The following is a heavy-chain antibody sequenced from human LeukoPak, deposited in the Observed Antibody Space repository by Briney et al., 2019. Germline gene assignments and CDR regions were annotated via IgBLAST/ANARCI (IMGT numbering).Heavy chain of an antibody. J-gene: IGHJ4*02. CDR2: ISGSGGST. CDR1: GFTFSSYA. Sequence: QPGGSLRLSCAASGFTFSSYAMSWVREAPGKGLEWVSTISGSGGSTFYADSVKGRFTISRDNSKNTLYLQMNSLRAEDTAVDYCAKAPYCSGVSCYLYYFDDWGQGTLVTVSS. CDR3: AKAPYCSGVSCYLYYFDD. D-gene: IGHD2-15*01. V-gene: IGHV3-23*01.